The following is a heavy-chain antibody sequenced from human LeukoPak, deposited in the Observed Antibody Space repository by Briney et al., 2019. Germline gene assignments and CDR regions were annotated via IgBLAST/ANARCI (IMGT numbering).Heavy chain of an antibody. V-gene: IGHV4-30-2*01. CDR2: IYHSGST. CDR3: ARDKGDYDSSGYGDAFDI. J-gene: IGHJ3*02. Sequence: SETLSLTCAVSGGSISSGGYSWSWIRQPPGKGLEWIGYIYHSGSTYYNPSLKSRVTISVDRSKNQFSLKLGSVTAADTAVYYCARDKGDYDSSGYGDAFDIWGQGTMVTVSS. D-gene: IGHD3-22*01. CDR1: GGSISSGGYS.